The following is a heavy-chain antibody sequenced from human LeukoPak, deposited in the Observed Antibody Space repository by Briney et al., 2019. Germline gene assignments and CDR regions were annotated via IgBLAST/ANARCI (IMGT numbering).Heavy chain of an antibody. D-gene: IGHD2-2*01. Sequence: PSETLSLTCTVSGGSISSYYWSWIRQPPGKGLEWIGYIYYSGSTNYNPSLKSRVTISVDTSKNQFSLKLSSVTAADTAVYYCARDKGSIDPWGQGTLVTVSS. V-gene: IGHV4-59*01. CDR3: ARDKGSIDP. CDR1: GGSISSYY. J-gene: IGHJ5*02. CDR2: IYYSGST.